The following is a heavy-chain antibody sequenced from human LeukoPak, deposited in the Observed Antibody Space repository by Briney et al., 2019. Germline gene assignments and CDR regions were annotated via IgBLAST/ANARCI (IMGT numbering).Heavy chain of an antibody. Sequence: SVKVSCKASGYTFTSYGISWVRQAPGQGLEWMGWISAYNGNTNYAQKLQGRVTMTTDTSTSTAYMELRSLRSDDTAVYYCARETGYAYGRAPLDYWGQGTLVTVSS. CDR2: ISAYNGNT. CDR3: ARETGYAYGRAPLDY. J-gene: IGHJ4*02. V-gene: IGHV1-18*01. D-gene: IGHD5-18*01. CDR1: GYTFTSYG.